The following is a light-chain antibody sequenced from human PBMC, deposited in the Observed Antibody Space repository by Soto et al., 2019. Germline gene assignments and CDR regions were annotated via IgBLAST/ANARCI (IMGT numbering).Light chain of an antibody. CDR1: QDISNY. V-gene: IGKV1-33*01. CDR3: QQYDNLPLT. Sequence: DIQMTQSPSSLSASVGDRVTITCQASQDISNYLNWYQQKPGIAPKLLIYDASNLETGVPSRFSGSGSGTDFTFTISSLQPEDIATYYCQQYDNLPLTFGGGTKAEIK. J-gene: IGKJ4*01. CDR2: DAS.